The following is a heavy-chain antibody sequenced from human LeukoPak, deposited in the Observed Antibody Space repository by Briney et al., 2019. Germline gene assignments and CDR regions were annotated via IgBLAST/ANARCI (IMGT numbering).Heavy chain of an antibody. Sequence: GASVKVSCKASGYTFTGYYMHWVRQAPGQGLKWMGRINPNSGGTNYAQKLQGRVTITRDTSMSTAYMELSRLRSDDTAVYYCAREARYSSSKFDPWGQGTLVTVSS. D-gene: IGHD6-13*01. J-gene: IGHJ5*02. CDR2: INPNSGGT. V-gene: IGHV1-2*06. CDR1: GYTFTGYY. CDR3: AREARYSSSKFDP.